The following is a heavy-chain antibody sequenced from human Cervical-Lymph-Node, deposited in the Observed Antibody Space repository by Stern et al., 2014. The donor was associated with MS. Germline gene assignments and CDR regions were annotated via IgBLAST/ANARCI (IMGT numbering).Heavy chain of an antibody. Sequence: VQLVQSGAEVKKPGESLKISCKGSGDTFTNHWIAWVRQMPGKGLEWMGIIYPGDSDIRYTPSSQGQVTISADKSISTAYLQWSSLQASDTAIYFCARQGHACISKAYYFYGMDVWGQGTPVTVSS. J-gene: IGHJ6*02. CDR1: GDTFTNHW. CDR2: IYPGDSDI. CDR3: ARQGHACISKAYYFYGMDV. V-gene: IGHV5-51*01. D-gene: IGHD1-14*01.